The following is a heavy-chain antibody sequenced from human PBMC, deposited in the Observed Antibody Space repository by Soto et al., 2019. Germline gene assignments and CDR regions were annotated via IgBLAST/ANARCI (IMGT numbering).Heavy chain of an antibody. CDR2: IYQSGNT. D-gene: IGHD3-3*01. J-gene: IGHJ5*02. Sequence: SETLSLTCTVSGVFISSSTYYWVWIRQPPGKGSEWIGSIYQSGNTYYNPSLKSRVNISVDTSNKQFSLRLNSVTAADTAVYYCARLRFGVVPDAFDPWGQGTLVTVSS. CDR1: GVFISSSTYY. V-gene: IGHV4-39*01. CDR3: ARLRFGVVPDAFDP.